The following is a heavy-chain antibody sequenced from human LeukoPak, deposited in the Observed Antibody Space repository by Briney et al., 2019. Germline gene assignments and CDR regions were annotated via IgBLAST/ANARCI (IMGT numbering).Heavy chain of an antibody. D-gene: IGHD3-22*01. CDR2: TYYRSKWYN. Sequence: SQTLSLTCAISGDSVSSNSAAWNWIRQSPSRGLEWLGRTYYRSKWYNDYAVSVKSRITINPDTSKNQFSLQLNSVTPEDTAVYYCASFRPSYYYDIGGGDAFDIWGQGTMVTVSS. V-gene: IGHV6-1*01. CDR3: ASFRPSYYYDIGGGDAFDI. CDR1: GDSVSSNSAA. J-gene: IGHJ3*02.